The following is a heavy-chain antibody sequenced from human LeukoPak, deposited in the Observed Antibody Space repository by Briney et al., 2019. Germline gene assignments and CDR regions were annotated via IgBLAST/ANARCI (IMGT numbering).Heavy chain of an antibody. Sequence: GGSLRLSCVASGFTFSTYWMSWVRQAPGKGLEWVANINQDGSGRYHVDSVKGRITISRDNAKNSLYLQMNSLRAEDTAVYFCARDSGSSWREGLNYWGQGTLVTVSS. J-gene: IGHJ4*02. CDR3: ARDSGSSWREGLNY. D-gene: IGHD6-13*01. V-gene: IGHV3-7*01. CDR2: INQDGSGR. CDR1: GFTFSTYW.